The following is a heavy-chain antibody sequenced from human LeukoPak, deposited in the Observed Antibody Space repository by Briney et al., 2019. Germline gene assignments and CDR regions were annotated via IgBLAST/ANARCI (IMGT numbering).Heavy chain of an antibody. CDR1: GFTFSNAW. Sequence: GGSLRPSCAASGFTFSNAWMSWVRQAPGKGLEWVGRIKSKTDGGTTDYAAPVKGRFTISRDDSKNTLYLQMNSLKTEDTAVYYCTTGVGAYHFDYWGQGTLVTVSS. D-gene: IGHD1-26*01. V-gene: IGHV3-15*01. J-gene: IGHJ4*02. CDR2: IKSKTDGGTT. CDR3: TTGVGAYHFDY.